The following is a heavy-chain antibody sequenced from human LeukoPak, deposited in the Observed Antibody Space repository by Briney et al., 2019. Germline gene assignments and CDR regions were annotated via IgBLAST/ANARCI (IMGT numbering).Heavy chain of an antibody. CDR3: ARGPTVVVAEHWFDP. Sequence: SETLSLICTVSGGSISNNNYYWGWIRQPPGKGLEWIGSIYYSGSTYYNPSLKSRVTISVDTSKNQFSLKLSSVTAADTAVYYCARGPTVVVAEHWFDPWGQGTLVTVSS. D-gene: IGHD2-15*01. V-gene: IGHV4-39*07. CDR1: GGSISNNNYY. CDR2: IYYSGST. J-gene: IGHJ5*02.